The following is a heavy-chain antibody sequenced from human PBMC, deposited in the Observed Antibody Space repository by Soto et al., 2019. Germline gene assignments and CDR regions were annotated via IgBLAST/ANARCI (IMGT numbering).Heavy chain of an antibody. CDR3: ARGEEQWLVGRGRVYYYGMDV. Sequence: PSETLSLTCTVSGGSISSYYWSWIRHPPGKGLEWIGYIYYSGSTNYNPSLKSRVTISVDTSKNQFSLKLSSVTAADTAVYYCARGEEQWLVGRGRVYYYGMDVWGQGTTVTVSS. CDR2: IYYSGST. J-gene: IGHJ6*02. V-gene: IGHV4-59*01. D-gene: IGHD6-19*01. CDR1: GGSISSYY.